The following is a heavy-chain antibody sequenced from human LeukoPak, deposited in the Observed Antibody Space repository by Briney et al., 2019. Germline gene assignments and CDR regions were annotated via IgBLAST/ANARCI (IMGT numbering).Heavy chain of an antibody. J-gene: IGHJ5*01. Sequence: ASVKVSCKASGYTFTSYGISWVRQAPGQGLEWMGCVDPNSGDTNYAQKFQGSVTMTKDTSISTAYMELNRLRSDDTAVYYCARASGSYWWFDSWGQGTLVTVSS. V-gene: IGHV1-2*02. CDR1: GYTFTSYG. CDR3: ARASGSYWWFDS. D-gene: IGHD1-26*01. CDR2: VDPNSGDT.